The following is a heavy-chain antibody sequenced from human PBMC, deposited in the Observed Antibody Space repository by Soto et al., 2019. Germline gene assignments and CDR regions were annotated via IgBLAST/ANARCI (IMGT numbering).Heavy chain of an antibody. D-gene: IGHD3-10*01. Sequence: EAQLVESGGGWVQPGRSLRLSCVASGFRFDDYAIHGVRQAPGKGLEWVSGISWNGAATGYADSVKGRFTISRDNAKNSLYLQMSSLRTEDTAIYYCANLPLYGSGFDCWGQGTLVTVSS. J-gene: IGHJ4*02. V-gene: IGHV3-9*01. CDR3: ANLPLYGSGFDC. CDR1: GFRFDDYA. CDR2: ISWNGAAT.